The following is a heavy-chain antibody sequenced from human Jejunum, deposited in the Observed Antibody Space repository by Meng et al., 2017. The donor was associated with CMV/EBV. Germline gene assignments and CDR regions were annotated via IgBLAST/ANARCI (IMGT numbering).Heavy chain of an antibody. J-gene: IGHJ4*02. V-gene: IGHV3-23*01. D-gene: IGHD4-11*01. CDR3: AKATDFDY. CDR2: IAGSGIST. Sequence: LSCAASGFTFNAYPMAWVRQAPGKGLEWVATIAGSGISTYSADSVKGRFTISRDNSKNTLYLQMNSLRAEDTAVYYCAKATDFDYWGQGTRVTVSS. CDR1: GFTFNAYP.